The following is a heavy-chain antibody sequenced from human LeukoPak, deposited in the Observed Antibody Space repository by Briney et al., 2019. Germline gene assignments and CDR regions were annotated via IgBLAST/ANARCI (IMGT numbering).Heavy chain of an antibody. D-gene: IGHD5-24*01. CDR3: ARDPVDGYSHYDF. CDR1: GYTLTDHH. V-gene: IGHV1-2*02. J-gene: IGHJ4*02. CDR2: IRPNSGGI. Sequence: ASVTVSRKASGYTLTDHHLILVRQAPGQGLEWVGWIRPNSGGIHYAQEFQGRVTLTRDTSISTAYMEVTRLTSDDTAIYYCARDPVDGYSHYDFWGQGTLVTVSS.